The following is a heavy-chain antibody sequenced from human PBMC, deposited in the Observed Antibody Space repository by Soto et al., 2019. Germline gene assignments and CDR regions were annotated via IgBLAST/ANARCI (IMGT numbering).Heavy chain of an antibody. Sequence: QVQLVQSGAEVKKPGSSVKVSCKASGGTFSSYAISWVRQAPGQGLEWMGGIIPIFGTANYAQKFQGRVTINADESPSTAYMELSSLRSEDTAVYYCARWRRYSGSKYYYYGMDVWGQGPTVTVSS. CDR3: ARWRRYSGSKYYYYGMDV. CDR2: IIPIFGTA. CDR1: GGTFSSYA. J-gene: IGHJ6*02. V-gene: IGHV1-69*01. D-gene: IGHD5-12*01.